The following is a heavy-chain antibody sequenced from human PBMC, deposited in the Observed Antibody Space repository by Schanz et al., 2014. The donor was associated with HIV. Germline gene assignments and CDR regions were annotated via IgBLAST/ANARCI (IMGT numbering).Heavy chain of an antibody. CDR2: ISESGGRT. D-gene: IGHD3-22*01. Sequence: EVQLLESGGGLVQPGGSLRVSCAASGFNFNNYAMTWVRQAPGKGLEWVSSISESGGRTYYADSVNGRLTISRDNSKNTLYLQMTTLRIDDTAVYYCAKPEYDSRGNSQSHFDYWGQGTLVTVSS. CDR1: GFNFNNYA. V-gene: IGHV3-23*01. J-gene: IGHJ4*02. CDR3: AKPEYDSRGNSQSHFDY.